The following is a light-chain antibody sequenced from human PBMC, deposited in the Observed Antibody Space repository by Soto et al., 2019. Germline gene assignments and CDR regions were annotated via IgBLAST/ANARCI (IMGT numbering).Light chain of an antibody. V-gene: IGKV2-28*01. CDR3: QQYNNGPRT. CDR2: GAS. J-gene: IGKJ1*01. CDR1: QSLLHSNGYNY. Sequence: DIVMTQSPLSLPVTPGEPASISCRSSQSLLHSNGYNYLDWYLQKPGQAPRLLIYGASNRATGIPDRFSGSGSVTEFALTISSLQSEDFAVYYCQQYNNGPRTFGQGTKVDIK.